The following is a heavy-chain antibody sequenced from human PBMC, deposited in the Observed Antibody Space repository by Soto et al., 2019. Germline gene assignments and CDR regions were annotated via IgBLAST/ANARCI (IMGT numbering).Heavy chain of an antibody. Sequence: VQLVESGGGLVPPGGSLSLSCAASGFTVRSNYLSWVRQAPGKGLEWVSVIYSGGSTYYADSVKGRFTISRDNSKNTLYLPMNSLRAEDTAVYYCASGLGIFLDYWGQGTLVTVAS. J-gene: IGHJ4*02. V-gene: IGHV3-66*01. CDR1: GFTVRSNY. CDR3: ASGLGIFLDY. CDR2: IYSGGST. D-gene: IGHD2-15*01.